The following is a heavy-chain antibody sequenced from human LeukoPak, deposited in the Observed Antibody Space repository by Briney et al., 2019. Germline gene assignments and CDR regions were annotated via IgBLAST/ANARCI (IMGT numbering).Heavy chain of an antibody. CDR3: AKGGWLDD. D-gene: IGHD6-19*01. J-gene: IGHJ4*02. Sequence: GGSLRLSCAASGFNFNKYDMTWARQAPGKGLEWVSTITGRSDKTYYTDSVKGQFVTSIDNSKDTLYLQMNSLRAEDTALYYCAKGGWLDDLGQGALVTVSS. V-gene: IGHV3-23*01. CDR2: ITGRSDKT. CDR1: GFNFNKYD.